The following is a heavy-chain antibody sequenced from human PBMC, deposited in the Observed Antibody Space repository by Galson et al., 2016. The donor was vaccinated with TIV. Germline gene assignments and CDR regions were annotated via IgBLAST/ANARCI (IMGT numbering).Heavy chain of an antibody. J-gene: IGHJ4*02. V-gene: IGHV3-7*01. D-gene: IGHD7-27*01. Sequence: FLRLSCAISGFTFSSHWMSWVRQAPGKGLEWVAKINQDGSERYYVDSVKGRFTISRDNAKNSLYLQMNSLRAEDTAIYYCSRDYRWGFDYWGQGTLVTVSS. CDR1: GFTFSSHW. CDR2: INQDGSER. CDR3: SRDYRWGFDY.